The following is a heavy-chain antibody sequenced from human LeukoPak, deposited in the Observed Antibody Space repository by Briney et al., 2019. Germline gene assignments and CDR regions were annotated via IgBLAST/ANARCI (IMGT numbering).Heavy chain of an antibody. D-gene: IGHD3-9*01. Sequence: SETLSLTCTVSSGSISSYYWSWIRQPAGKGLEWIGRIYTSGSTNYNPSLKSRVTMSVDTSKNQFSLKLSSVTAADTAVYYCARLGVLRYFDWSYHDYWGQGTLVTVSS. V-gene: IGHV4-4*07. CDR1: SGSISSYY. CDR2: IYTSGST. CDR3: ARLGVLRYFDWSYHDY. J-gene: IGHJ4*02.